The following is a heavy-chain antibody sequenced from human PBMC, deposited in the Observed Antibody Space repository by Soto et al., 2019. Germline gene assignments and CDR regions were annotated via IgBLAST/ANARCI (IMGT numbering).Heavy chain of an antibody. CDR1: GDSISSRTFY. V-gene: IGHV4-39*01. CDR3: ARHEGNGNVWPLDY. CDR2: IYYTGSA. Sequence: SETLSLTCNVSGDSISSRTFYWGWIRQAPGKGLQWIGSIYYTGSAYYNPSLRSRVTLSVDTSKNQFSLRLTSVTAEDTAVYYCARHEGNGNVWPLDYWGQGILVTVSS. J-gene: IGHJ4*02. D-gene: IGHD2-8*01.